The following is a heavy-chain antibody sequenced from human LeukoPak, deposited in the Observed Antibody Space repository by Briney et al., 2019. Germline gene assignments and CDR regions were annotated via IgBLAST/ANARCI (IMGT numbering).Heavy chain of an antibody. CDR1: GFTFSDYY. D-gene: IGHD3-9*01. CDR3: TRDLTGDY. J-gene: IGHJ4*02. Sequence: SGGSLRLSCAASGFTFSDYYMDWVRQAPGKGLEWVGRIRNKANSYSMDYAASVKDRFTISRDDSKNSLYLQMNSLKTEDTAVYYCTRDLTGDYWGQGTLDTVSS. CDR2: IRNKANSYSM. V-gene: IGHV3-72*01.